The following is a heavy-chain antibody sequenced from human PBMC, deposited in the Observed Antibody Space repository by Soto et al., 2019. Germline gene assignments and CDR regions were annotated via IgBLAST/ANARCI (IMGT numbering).Heavy chain of an antibody. CDR3: ARARWLGVGIDF. CDR1: GGSINNSNYS. CDR2: MYYSGNT. D-gene: IGHD3-10*01. Sequence: SETLSLTCTVSGGSINNSNYSWGWIRQPPGKGLEWIGTMYYSGNTYYNPSLKSRLTISVDTSKNQFSLKLTSVTPAETPVYYCARARWLGVGIDFWGQG. V-gene: IGHV4-39*07. J-gene: IGHJ4*02.